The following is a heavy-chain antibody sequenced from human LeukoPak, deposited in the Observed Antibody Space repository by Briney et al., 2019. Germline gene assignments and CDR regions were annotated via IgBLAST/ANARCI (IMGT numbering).Heavy chain of an antibody. Sequence: PVGSLRLSCAASGFTFCSYAMSWVRQALGEGVEWVSAISGSGGGTYYAESVKGGFTISRDNSKNTLYLQMNSLRAEDTAVYYCAKDAELESPPGDYWGQGTLVTVSS. CDR2: ISGSGGGT. J-gene: IGHJ4*02. CDR3: AKDAELESPPGDY. CDR1: GFTFCSYA. D-gene: IGHD1-1*01. V-gene: IGHV3-23*01.